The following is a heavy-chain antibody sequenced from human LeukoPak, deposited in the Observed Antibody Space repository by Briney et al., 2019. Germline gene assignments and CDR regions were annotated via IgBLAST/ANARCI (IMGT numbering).Heavy chain of an antibody. CDR2: IVVGSGNT. V-gene: IGHV1-58*01. Sequence: SVKVSCKASGFTFSTSALQWVRQARGQRLEWIGWIVVGSGNTKYAPKLQERVTITRDMSTSTAYMELSSLRSEDTAVYYCAASSGYCSSTSCYAFDCWGQGTLVTVSS. D-gene: IGHD2-2*01. J-gene: IGHJ4*02. CDR1: GFTFSTSA. CDR3: AASSGYCSSTSCYAFDC.